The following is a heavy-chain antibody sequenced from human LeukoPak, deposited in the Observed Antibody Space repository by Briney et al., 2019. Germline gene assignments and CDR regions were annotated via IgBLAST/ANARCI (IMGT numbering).Heavy chain of an antibody. CDR1: GFTFSDYY. V-gene: IGHV3-11*04. CDR2: ISSSGSTI. CDR3: ARVTLTGYYAFDY. J-gene: IGHJ4*02. D-gene: IGHD3-9*01. Sequence: GSLRLSCAASGFTFSDYYMSWIRQAPGKGLEWVSYISSSGSTIYYADSVKGRFTISRDKAKNSLYLQMNSLRAEDTAVYYCARVTLTGYYAFDYWGQGTLVTVSS.